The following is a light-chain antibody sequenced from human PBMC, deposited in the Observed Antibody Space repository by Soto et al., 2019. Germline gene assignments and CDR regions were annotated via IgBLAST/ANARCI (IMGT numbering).Light chain of an antibody. CDR3: CSYAGTYTYV. J-gene: IGLJ1*01. CDR2: EVS. Sequence: ALAQPASGAGAPGQSISIACTGSSRDVGGYNFVSWYQQHPGKAPKLMIYEVSKRPSGVSNGFSGSKSGNTASLTISGLQAEDEADYYCCSYAGTYTYVFGTGTKVTVL. V-gene: IGLV2-23*02. CDR1: SRDVGGYNF.